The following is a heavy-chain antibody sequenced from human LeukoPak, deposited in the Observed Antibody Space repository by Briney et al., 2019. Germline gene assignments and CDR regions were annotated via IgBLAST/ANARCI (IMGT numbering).Heavy chain of an antibody. Sequence: GGSLRLSCAASGFTFSSYEMNWVRQAPGKGLEWVSYISSSGSTIYYADSVKGRFTISRDNAKNSLYLQMNSLRAEDTAVYYCARRGAYSYGIFDYWGQGTLVTVSS. D-gene: IGHD5-18*01. CDR3: ARRGAYSYGIFDY. J-gene: IGHJ4*02. V-gene: IGHV3-48*03. CDR1: GFTFSSYE. CDR2: ISSSGSTI.